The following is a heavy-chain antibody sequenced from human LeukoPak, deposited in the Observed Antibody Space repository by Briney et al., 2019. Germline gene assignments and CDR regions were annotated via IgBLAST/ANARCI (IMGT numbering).Heavy chain of an antibody. CDR3: TRVVDYYDSSGYYYPYYYYYGMDV. D-gene: IGHD3-22*01. Sequence: PGRSLILSCTASGFTFGDYAMSWVRRAPGKGLEWVGFIRSKAYGVTTEYAASVKGRFTISRDDSKSIAYLQMNSLKTEDTVVYYCTRVVDYYDSSGYYYPYYYYYGMDVWGQGTTVTVSS. J-gene: IGHJ6*02. CDR2: IRSKAYGVTT. V-gene: IGHV3-49*04. CDR1: GFTFGDYA.